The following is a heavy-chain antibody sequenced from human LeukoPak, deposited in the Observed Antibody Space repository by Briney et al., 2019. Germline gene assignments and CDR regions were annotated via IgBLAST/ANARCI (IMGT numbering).Heavy chain of an antibody. Sequence: GGSLRLSCAASGFTFSSYAMHWVRQAPGKGLEWVAVISYDGSNKYYADSVKGRFTISRDNSKNSLYLQMNSLRAEDTALYYCATSSREGEDSSGWASFDYWGQGTLVTVSS. V-gene: IGHV3-30*04. D-gene: IGHD6-19*01. CDR2: ISYDGSNK. J-gene: IGHJ4*02. CDR3: ATSSREGEDSSGWASFDY. CDR1: GFTFSSYA.